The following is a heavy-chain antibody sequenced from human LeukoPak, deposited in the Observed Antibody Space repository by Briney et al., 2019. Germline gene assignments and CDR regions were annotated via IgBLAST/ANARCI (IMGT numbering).Heavy chain of an antibody. D-gene: IGHD3-22*01. CDR3: AREVSEGFDF. J-gene: IGHJ4*02. V-gene: IGHV3-21*01. CDR2: FGTRSTSI. CDR1: GFTFSGYS. Sequence: KSGGSLRLSCTASGFTFSGYSMNWIRQAPGKGLKWVSSFGTRSTSIYHAGSVKGRFAISRDNAKNSLYLQMNSLRAEDTAVYYCAREVSEGFDFWGQGTLVTVSS.